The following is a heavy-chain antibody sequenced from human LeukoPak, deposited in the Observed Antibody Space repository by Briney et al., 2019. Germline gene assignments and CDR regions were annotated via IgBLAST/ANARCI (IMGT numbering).Heavy chain of an antibody. J-gene: IGHJ4*02. CDR2: ISAYNGNT. CDR1: GYTFSAYF. D-gene: IGHD4-17*01. Sequence: ASVKVSCKASGYTFSAYFIHWVRQAPGQGLEWMGWISAYNGNTHYAQKFRDRLTMTTDTSTRTAYLELRSLKSDDTAVYYCARDRLGGDLTGESLYWGQGTLVTVSS. CDR3: ARDRLGGDLTGESLY. V-gene: IGHV1-18*04.